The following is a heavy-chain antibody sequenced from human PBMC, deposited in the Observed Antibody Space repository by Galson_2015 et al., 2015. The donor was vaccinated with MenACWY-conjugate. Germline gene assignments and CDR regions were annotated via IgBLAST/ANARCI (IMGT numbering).Heavy chain of an antibody. CDR1: GGSFSGYY. CDR3: AREGIAVNNNNWFDP. J-gene: IGHJ5*02. V-gene: IGHV4-34*01. CDR2: INHSGST. D-gene: IGHD6-13*01. Sequence: SETLSLTCAVYGGSFSGYYWSWIRQPPGKGLEWIGEINHSGSTNYNPSLKSRVTISVDTSKNQFSLKLSSVTAADTAVYYCAREGIAVNNNNWFDPWGQGTLVTVSS.